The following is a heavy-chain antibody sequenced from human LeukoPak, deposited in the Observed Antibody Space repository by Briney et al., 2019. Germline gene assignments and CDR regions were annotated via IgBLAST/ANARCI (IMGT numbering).Heavy chain of an antibody. CDR3: GRWISPQSHTTHYAEKLLGRFTMTTNTSTTTVHMRLRSLRSDDTAGYFGARGQSMYY. V-gene: IGHV1-18*01. D-gene: IGHD7-27*01. CDR1: GYTFNNYC. CDR2: ISPYSHTT. Sequence: ASVKVSCKASGYTFNNYCISWVRQPPGPGLEWVGWISPYSHTTHYAKKVQRRGTMTTVTSSTNVYMQLRSLESDDTAAVFCGRWISPQSHTTHYAEKLLGRFTMTTNTSTTTVHMRLRSLRSDDTAGYFGARGQSMYYCGQGTPVTVSS. J-gene: IGHJ4*02.